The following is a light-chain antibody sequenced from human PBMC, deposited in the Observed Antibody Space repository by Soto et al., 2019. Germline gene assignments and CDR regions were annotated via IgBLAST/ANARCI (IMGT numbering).Light chain of an antibody. V-gene: IGLV4-60*02. CDR1: SGHSSYI. Sequence: QSVLTQSSSASASLGSSVKLTCTLSSGHSSYIIAWHQQQPGKAPRYLMKLEGSGSYNKGSGVPDRFSGSSSGADRYITISNPQFEDEADYYCETWDRNTLWVFGVGTKLTVL. CDR3: ETWDRNTLWV. CDR2: LEGSGSY. J-gene: IGLJ3*02.